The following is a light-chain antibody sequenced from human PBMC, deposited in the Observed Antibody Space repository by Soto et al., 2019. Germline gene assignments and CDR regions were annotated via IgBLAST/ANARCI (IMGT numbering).Light chain of an antibody. CDR3: SSYSSSSTLV. CDR1: SSGVGGYKY. J-gene: IGLJ1*01. Sequence: QSVLTQPASVSGSPGQSITIACTGTSSGVGGYKYVSWYQQHPGKAPKLMIYEVSNRPSGVSNRFSGSKSGNTASLTISGLQAEDEADYYCSSYSSSSTLVFGTGTKVTVL. CDR2: EVS. V-gene: IGLV2-14*01.